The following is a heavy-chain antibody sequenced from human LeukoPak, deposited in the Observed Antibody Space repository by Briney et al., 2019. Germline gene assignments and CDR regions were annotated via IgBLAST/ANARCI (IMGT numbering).Heavy chain of an antibody. D-gene: IGHD2-15*01. J-gene: IGHJ6*02. CDR2: IYYSGYT. V-gene: IGHV4-59*08. CDR1: GDSISSYY. Sequence: PSETLSLTYTVSGDSISSYYWSWIRQPPGKGLEWIGYIYYSGYTNYNPSLKSRVTISVDTSRKQFSLKLSSVTVADTAVYYCARMGGGYYYYGMDVWGQGTTVTVSS. CDR3: ARMGGGYYYYGMDV.